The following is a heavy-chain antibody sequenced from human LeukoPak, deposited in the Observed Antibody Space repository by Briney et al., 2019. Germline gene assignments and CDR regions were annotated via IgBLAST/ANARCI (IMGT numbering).Heavy chain of an antibody. D-gene: IGHD5-18*01. Sequence: SETLSLTCTASGGSISTYYWSWIRQPPGKGLEWIGFYYYSGNTNYNPSLKSRVTISVDTSKNQFSLKLRSVTAADTAVYYCARDKEHSHGRYFDYWGQGTLVTVSS. CDR1: GGSISTYY. CDR2: YYYSGNT. V-gene: IGHV4-59*01. J-gene: IGHJ4*02. CDR3: ARDKEHSHGRYFDY.